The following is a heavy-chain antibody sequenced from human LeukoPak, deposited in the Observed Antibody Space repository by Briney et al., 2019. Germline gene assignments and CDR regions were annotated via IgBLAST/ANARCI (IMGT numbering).Heavy chain of an antibody. J-gene: IGHJ4*02. CDR1: GGSISSSSYY. CDR2: IYYSGST. CDR3: ATLPTVTSFDY. V-gene: IGHV4-39*01. Sequence: TETLSLTCTVSGGSISSSSYYWGWIRQPPGKGLEWIGSIYYSGSTYYNPSLKSRVTISVDTSKNQFSLKLSSVTAADTAVYYCATLPTVTSFDYWGQGTLVTVSS. D-gene: IGHD4-17*01.